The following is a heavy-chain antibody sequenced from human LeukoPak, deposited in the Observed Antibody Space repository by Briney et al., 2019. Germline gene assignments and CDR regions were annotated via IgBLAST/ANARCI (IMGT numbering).Heavy chain of an antibody. CDR1: GGTFSSYA. V-gene: IGHV1-69*05. CDR2: IIPIFGTA. J-gene: IGHJ4*02. D-gene: IGHD3-22*01. Sequence: SVKVSCKASGGTFSSYAISWVRQAPGQGLEWMGRIIPIFGTANYAQKFQGRVTITTDESTSTAYMELSSLRSEDTAVYYCARGPPYYYDSSGYAGYWGQGALVTVSS. CDR3: ARGPPYYYDSSGYAGY.